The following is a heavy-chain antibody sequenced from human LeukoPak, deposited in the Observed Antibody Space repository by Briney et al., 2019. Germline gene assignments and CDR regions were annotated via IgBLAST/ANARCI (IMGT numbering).Heavy chain of an antibody. CDR3: GRDPNGDYVGAFDF. Sequence: GGSLRLSCEASGLTFSNYAMTWVRQAPGKGLEWVSSIRGSGASSFYADSVKGRFAMSRDNSKSTLYLQMNSLRVGDTAVYYCGRDPNGDYVGAFDFGGQGTLVTVSS. D-gene: IGHD4-17*01. CDR2: IRGSGASS. V-gene: IGHV3-23*01. J-gene: IGHJ3*01. CDR1: GLTFSNYA.